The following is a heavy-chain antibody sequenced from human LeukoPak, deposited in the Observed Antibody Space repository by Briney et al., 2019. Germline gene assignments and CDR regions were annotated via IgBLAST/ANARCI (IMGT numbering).Heavy chain of an antibody. V-gene: IGHV3-23*01. Sequence: PGGSLRLSRAASGFTFSSYAMSWVRQAPGKGLEWVSAISGSGGSTYYADSVKGRFTISRDNSKNTLYLQMNSLRAEDTAVYYCAKESAPRHYYDSSGYYYGLNYFQHWGQGTLVTVSS. CDR1: GFTFSSYA. D-gene: IGHD3-22*01. J-gene: IGHJ1*01. CDR2: ISGSGGST. CDR3: AKESAPRHYYDSSGYYYGLNYFQH.